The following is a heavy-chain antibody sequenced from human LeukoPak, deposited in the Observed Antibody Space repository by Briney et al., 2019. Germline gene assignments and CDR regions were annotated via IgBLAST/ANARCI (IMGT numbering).Heavy chain of an antibody. CDR1: GFTVSSNS. V-gene: IGHV3-53*01. D-gene: IGHD3-16*01. CDR2: IYSAGST. CDR3: ARRAGAYTHPYDY. J-gene: IGHJ4*02. Sequence: GGSLRLSCTVSGFTVSSNSMSWVRQAPGKGLEWVSFIYSAGSTHYSDSVKGRFTISIDNSKNTLYLQMNSLRAEDTAVYYCARRAGAYTHPYDYWGQGTLVTVSP.